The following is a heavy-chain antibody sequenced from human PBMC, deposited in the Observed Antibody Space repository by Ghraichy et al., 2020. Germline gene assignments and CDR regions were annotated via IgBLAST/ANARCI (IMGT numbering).Heavy chain of an antibody. Sequence: GSLRLSCTVSGGSISSYYWSWIRQPPGKGLEWIGYIYYSGSTNYNPSLKSRVTISVDTSKNQFSLKLSSVTAADTAVYYCANSGYSYGDFDYWGQGTLVTVSS. CDR3: ANSGYSYGDFDY. CDR1: GGSISSYY. D-gene: IGHD5-18*01. CDR2: IYYSGST. J-gene: IGHJ4*02. V-gene: IGHV4-59*08.